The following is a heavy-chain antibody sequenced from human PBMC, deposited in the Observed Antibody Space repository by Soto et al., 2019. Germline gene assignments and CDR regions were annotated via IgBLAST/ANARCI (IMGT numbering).Heavy chain of an antibody. CDR2: INPNSGGT. CDR3: ARESGYPQGNYGMDV. CDR1: GYTFTGYY. J-gene: IGHJ6*02. V-gene: IGHV1-2*02. D-gene: IGHD3-22*01. Sequence: ASVKVSCKASGYTFTGYYMHCVRQAPGQGLEWMGWINPNSGGTNYAQKFQGRVTMTRDTSISTAYMELGRLRSDDTAVYYCARESGYPQGNYGMDVWGQGTTVTVSS.